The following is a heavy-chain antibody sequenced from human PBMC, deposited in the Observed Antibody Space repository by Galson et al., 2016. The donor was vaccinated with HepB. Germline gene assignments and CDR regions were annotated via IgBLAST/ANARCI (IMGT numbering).Heavy chain of an antibody. D-gene: IGHD5-18*01. CDR1: GFTFSSYD. V-gene: IGHV3-13*01. Sequence: SLRLSCAASGFTFSSYDMHWVRQPTGKGLEWVSGAGTAGDTYYPGSVKGRFTISREKAKNSLYLQMNSLRAGDTAVYYCARADTVMGTYWYFDLWGRGTLVTVSS. CDR2: AGTAGDT. J-gene: IGHJ2*01. CDR3: ARADTVMGTYWYFDL.